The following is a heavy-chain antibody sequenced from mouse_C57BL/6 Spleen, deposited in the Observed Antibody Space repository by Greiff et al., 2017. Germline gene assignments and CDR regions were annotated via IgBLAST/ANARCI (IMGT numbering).Heavy chain of an antibody. CDR2: ISSGSSTI. Sequence: EVKLMESGGGLVKPGGSLKLSCAASGFTFSDYGMHWVRQAPEKGLEWVAYISSGSSTIYYADTVKGRFTISRDNAKNTLFLQMTSLRSEDTAMYYCARGDYHPLDYWGQGTTLTVSS. J-gene: IGHJ2*01. V-gene: IGHV5-17*01. D-gene: IGHD2-4*01. CDR1: GFTFSDYG. CDR3: ARGDYHPLDY.